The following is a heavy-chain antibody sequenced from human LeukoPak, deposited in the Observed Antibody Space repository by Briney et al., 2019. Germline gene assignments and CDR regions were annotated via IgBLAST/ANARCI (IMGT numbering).Heavy chain of an antibody. D-gene: IGHD3-22*01. Sequence: GGSLGFSCAASGFPFGTFTLNWFGRAPGRGLGWVSYISTSSSTIYYAESVKGRFTISRDNTKNSLYLQMNSLRAEDTAVYYCAKALGGSGYYLDYWGQGTLVTVSS. CDR3: AKALGGSGYYLDY. V-gene: IGHV3-48*01. CDR1: GFPFGTFT. CDR2: ISTSSSTI. J-gene: IGHJ4*02.